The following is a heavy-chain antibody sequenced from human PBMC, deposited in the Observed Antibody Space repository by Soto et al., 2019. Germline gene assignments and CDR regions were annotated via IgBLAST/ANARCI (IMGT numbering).Heavy chain of an antibody. CDR2: IIPFLKTT. CDR1: GCTFSLYA. CDR3: AKGGAATPYYDYAMDV. J-gene: IGHJ6*02. V-gene: IGHV1-69*05. D-gene: IGHD2-15*01. Sequence: SVKVSRQASGCTFSLYAISWVRQAPGRGLEWMGLIIPFLKTTDSAQNLHGRVTITTNEPTSTAYKELSSLRSDDTAMYYCAKGGAATPYYDYAMDVWGQGTTVTVSS.